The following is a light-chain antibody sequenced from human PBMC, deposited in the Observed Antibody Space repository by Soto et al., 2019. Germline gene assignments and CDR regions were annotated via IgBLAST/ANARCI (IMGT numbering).Light chain of an antibody. CDR2: RNN. V-gene: IGLV1-47*01. CDR3: AAWDDSLNGYV. Sequence: QSVLTQSPSASGTPGQRVTISCSGSASTIGRNYVYWYQQLPGTAPKLLIYRNNQRPSGVPDRFSGSKSGTSASLAISGLQSEDEADYYCAAWDDSLNGYVFGNGTKVTVL. J-gene: IGLJ1*01. CDR1: ASTIGRNY.